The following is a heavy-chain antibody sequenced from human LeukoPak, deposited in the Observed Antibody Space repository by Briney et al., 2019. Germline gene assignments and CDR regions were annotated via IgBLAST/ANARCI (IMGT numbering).Heavy chain of an antibody. CDR3: ARDGLDAEYFQH. CDR2: ISAYNGNT. D-gene: IGHD6-19*01. J-gene: IGHJ1*01. Sequence: ASVKVSCKASGYTFTSYGISWVRQAPGQGLEWMGWISAYNGNTNYAQKLQGRVTMTTDTSTSTACMELRSLRSDDTAVYYCARDGLDAEYFQHWGQGTLVAVSS. V-gene: IGHV1-18*01. CDR1: GYTFTSYG.